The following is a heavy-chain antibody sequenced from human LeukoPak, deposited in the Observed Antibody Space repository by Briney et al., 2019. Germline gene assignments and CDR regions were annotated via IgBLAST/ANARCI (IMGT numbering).Heavy chain of an antibody. Sequence: GGSLRLSCAASRFTFSSYWMSWVRQAPGKGLEWVANIKQDGNEKYYVDSVKGRFTISRDNAKKSLYLQMNSLRAEDTAVYYCARQSTGDYSAFDIWGQGTMVTVSS. CDR1: RFTFSSYW. V-gene: IGHV3-7*01. CDR3: ARQSTGDYSAFDI. CDR2: IKQDGNEK. J-gene: IGHJ3*02. D-gene: IGHD4-17*01.